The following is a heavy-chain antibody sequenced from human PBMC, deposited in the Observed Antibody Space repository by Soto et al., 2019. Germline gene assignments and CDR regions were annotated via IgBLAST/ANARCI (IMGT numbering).Heavy chain of an antibody. CDR2: IYSGGST. D-gene: IGHD6-13*01. Sequence: GGSLRLSCAASGFTVSSNYMSWVRQAPGKGLEWVSVIYSGGSTYYADSVKGRFTISRDNSKNTLYLQMNSLRAEDTAVYYCARDFRSSSWFAFDYWGQGTLVTVSS. CDR3: ARDFRSSSWFAFDY. V-gene: IGHV3-53*01. J-gene: IGHJ4*02. CDR1: GFTVSSNY.